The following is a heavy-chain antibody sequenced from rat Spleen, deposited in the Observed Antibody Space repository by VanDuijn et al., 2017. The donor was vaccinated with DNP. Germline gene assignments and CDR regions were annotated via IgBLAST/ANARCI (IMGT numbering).Heavy chain of an antibody. Sequence: EVQLVESGGGLVQPGRSLKLSCAASGFTFSYYGMAWVRQAPKKGLEWVASISASGDSTSSPDSVKGRFTISRDNAKNTLYLQMNSLRSEDTATYYCARGGRSYFDYWGQGVMVTVSS. J-gene: IGHJ2*01. D-gene: IGHD1-11*01. CDR3: ARGGRSYFDY. CDR1: GFTFSYYG. V-gene: IGHV5S13*01. CDR2: ISASGDST.